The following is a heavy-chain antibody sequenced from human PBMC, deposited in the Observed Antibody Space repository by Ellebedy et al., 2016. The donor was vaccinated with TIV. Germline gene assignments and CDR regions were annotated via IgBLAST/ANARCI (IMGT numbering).Heavy chain of an antibody. CDR2: IYYSGDT. D-gene: IGHD6-19*01. CDR3: ARVPSRWLVYFNY. CDR1: GGSMRCYY. Sequence: MPSETLSLTCTVSGGSMRCYYWGWVCQLPGKALESIGCIYYSGDTYYSSSLKNRVTITVDASKNQFSLMLTSVTSADTAVYYCARVPSRWLVYFNYWGQGALVAVSS. V-gene: IGHV4-59*01. J-gene: IGHJ4*02.